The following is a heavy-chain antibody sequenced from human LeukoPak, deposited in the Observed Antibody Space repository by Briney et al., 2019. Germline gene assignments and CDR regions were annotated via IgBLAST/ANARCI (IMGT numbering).Heavy chain of an antibody. Sequence: ASGKVSCKASDYTFTRYGISWVRQAKGQGLEWMGWISGYNGNTNYAEKLQGRVTMTTDTSTSTAYMELRSLRSDDTAVYYCASHCSGGSCYSGYYYGMDVWGQGTTVTVSS. J-gene: IGHJ6*02. CDR2: ISGYNGNT. D-gene: IGHD2-15*01. CDR1: DYTFTRYG. V-gene: IGHV1-18*01. CDR3: ASHCSGGSCYSGYYYGMDV.